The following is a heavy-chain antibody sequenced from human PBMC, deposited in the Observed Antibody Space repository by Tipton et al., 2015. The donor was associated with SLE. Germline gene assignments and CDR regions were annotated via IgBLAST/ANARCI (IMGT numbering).Heavy chain of an antibody. J-gene: IGHJ5*02. D-gene: IGHD1-1*01. V-gene: IGHV4-61*09. CDR1: GGSISSGSYY. CDR3: ASGSTGTWFAP. CDR2: IYTSGST. Sequence: TLSLTCTVSGGSISSGSYYWSWIRQPAGKGLEWIGYIYTSGSTNYNPSLKSRVTISVDTSKNQFSLNLSSVTAADTAAYYCASGSTGTWFAPRGQGTLVTVSS.